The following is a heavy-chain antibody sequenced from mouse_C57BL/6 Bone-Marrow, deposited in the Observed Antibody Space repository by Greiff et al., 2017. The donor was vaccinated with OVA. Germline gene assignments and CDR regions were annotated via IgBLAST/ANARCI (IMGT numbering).Heavy chain of an antibody. D-gene: IGHD2-4*01. Sequence: QVHVKQSGPELVKPGASVKISCKASGYSFTSYYIHWVKQRPGQGLEWIGWIYPGSGNTKYNEKFKGKATLTADTSSSTAYMQLSSLTSEDSAVYYCARFDYRYYFDYWGQGTTLTVSS. V-gene: IGHV1-66*01. CDR2: IYPGSGNT. CDR1: GYSFTSYY. CDR3: ARFDYRYYFDY. J-gene: IGHJ2*01.